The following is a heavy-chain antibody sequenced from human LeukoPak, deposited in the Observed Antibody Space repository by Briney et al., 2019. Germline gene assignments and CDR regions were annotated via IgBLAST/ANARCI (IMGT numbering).Heavy chain of an antibody. Sequence: SETLSLTCAVYGGSFSGYYWSWIRQPPGKGLEWIGEINHSGSTNYNPSLKSRVTISVDTSKNQFSLKLSSVPAADTAVYYCARGSSGWFSDPWGQGTLVTVSS. CDR2: INHSGST. CDR3: ARGSSGWFSDP. J-gene: IGHJ5*02. D-gene: IGHD6-19*01. V-gene: IGHV4-34*01. CDR1: GGSFSGYY.